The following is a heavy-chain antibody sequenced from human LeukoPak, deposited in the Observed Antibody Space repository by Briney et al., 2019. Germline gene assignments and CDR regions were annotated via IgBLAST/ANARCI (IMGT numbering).Heavy chain of an antibody. V-gene: IGHV4-34*01. J-gene: IGHJ5*02. D-gene: IGHD2-15*01. CDR1: GGSFSGYY. Sequence: SETLSLTCAVYGGSFSGYYWSWIRQPPGKGLEWIGEINHSGSTNYNPSLKSRVTISVDTSKNQFSLKLSFVTAADTAVYYCARGLTYCSGGSCYFNWFDPWGQGTLVTVSS. CDR3: ARGLTYCSGGSCYFNWFDP. CDR2: INHSGST.